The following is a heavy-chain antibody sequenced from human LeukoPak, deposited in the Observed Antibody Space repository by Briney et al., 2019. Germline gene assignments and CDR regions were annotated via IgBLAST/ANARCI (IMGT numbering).Heavy chain of an antibody. D-gene: IGHD6-19*01. CDR1: GFTFSSYS. CDR3: ARAYSSGYDY. V-gene: IGHV3-48*02. Sequence: GGSLRLSCAASGFTFSSYSMNWVRQAPGKGLEWVSYISSSSSPIYYADSVKGRLTISRDNAKNSLYLQMNSLRDEDTAVYYCARAYSSGYDYWGQGTLVTVSS. J-gene: IGHJ4*02. CDR2: ISSSSSPI.